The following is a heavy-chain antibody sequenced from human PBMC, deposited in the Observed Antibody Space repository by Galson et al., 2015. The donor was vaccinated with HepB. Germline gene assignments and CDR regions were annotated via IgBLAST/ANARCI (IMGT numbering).Heavy chain of an antibody. Sequence: SLRLSCAASGFTRRSSWMSWVRQAPGKGLEWVANIKRDGSETFYVDSVKGRFTVSSDDANNSLYLQMNSLRTEDAAVYYCASPPAHYGGDCYVWYFEFWGRGTLVTVSS. V-gene: IGHV3-7*03. CDR1: GFTRRSSW. CDR3: ASPPAHYGGDCYVWYFEF. CDR2: IKRDGSET. D-gene: IGHD2-21*02. J-gene: IGHJ2*01.